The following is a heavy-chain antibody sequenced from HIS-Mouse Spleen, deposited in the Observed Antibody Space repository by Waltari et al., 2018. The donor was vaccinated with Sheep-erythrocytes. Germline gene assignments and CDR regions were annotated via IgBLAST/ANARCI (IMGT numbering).Heavy chain of an antibody. D-gene: IGHD3-3*01. J-gene: IGHJ4*02. Sequence: QVQLVESGGGVVQPGRSLRLSCAASGFTFRSYAMPWVRQAPGKGRGCVAVISYDGSNKYYAYSVKGRFTISRDNSKNTLYLQMNSLRAEDTAVYYCARTSGRFLEWLYLDYFDYWGQGTLVTVSS. CDR3: ARTSGRFLEWLYLDYFDY. V-gene: IGHV3-30-3*01. CDR2: ISYDGSNK. CDR1: GFTFRSYA.